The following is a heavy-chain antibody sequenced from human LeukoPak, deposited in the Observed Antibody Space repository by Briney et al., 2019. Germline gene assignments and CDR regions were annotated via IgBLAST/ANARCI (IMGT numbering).Heavy chain of an antibody. Sequence: PGGSLRLSCVASGFIFSSYGLNWVRQAPGKGLEWVSGISGSGASTYYADSVKGRFSISRDNSKHTLYLQMTSLRAEDTAVYYCAKEGLRYDNSGYYYVGFYFDYWGQGTLVSVSS. CDR2: ISGSGAST. J-gene: IGHJ4*02. CDR3: AKEGLRYDNSGYYYVGFYFDY. D-gene: IGHD3-22*01. V-gene: IGHV3-23*01. CDR1: GFIFSSYG.